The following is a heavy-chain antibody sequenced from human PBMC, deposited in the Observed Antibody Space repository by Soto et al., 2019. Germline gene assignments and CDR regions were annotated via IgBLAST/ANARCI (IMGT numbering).Heavy chain of an antibody. CDR3: AREMGLRSSGWSYYFDF. Sequence: EVQLVESGGGMVQPGGSLRVSYAASGFTLSSYSMHWVRQAPGKGLEWVSYISGSGGTIYYADSVKGRFTISRDNAKNSLSVQMNSLRDEDTAVYFCAREMGLRSSGWSYYFDFWGQGTRVTVSS. CDR2: ISGSGGTI. CDR1: GFTLSSYS. J-gene: IGHJ4*02. V-gene: IGHV3-48*02. D-gene: IGHD6-19*01.